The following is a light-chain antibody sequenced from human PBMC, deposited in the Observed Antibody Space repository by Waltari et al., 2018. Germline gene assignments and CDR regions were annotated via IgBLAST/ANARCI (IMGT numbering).Light chain of an antibody. CDR2: QDN. Sequence: SYDLSQPPSMSVSPGQTARVTCSGDKLGDKYACWYQQKAGQSPVLVIYQDNKRPSGLPERVSGSNAGRTATLTVSGNQTADEAVYYCQVWDSSNGVFGGGTKLIVL. CDR3: QVWDSSNGV. V-gene: IGLV3-1*01. J-gene: IGLJ2*01. CDR1: KLGDKY.